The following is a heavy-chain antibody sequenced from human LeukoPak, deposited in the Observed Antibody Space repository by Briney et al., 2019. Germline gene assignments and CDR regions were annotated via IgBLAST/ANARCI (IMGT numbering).Heavy chain of an antibody. CDR2: IYYSGST. J-gene: IGHJ5*02. CDR3: ARVTYSSRWPPHLVDP. Sequence: SETLSLPCTVSGGSISSSSYYWGWIRQPPGKGLEWIGSIYYSGSTYYNPSLKSRVTISVDTSKSQFSVNLTSVTPADTAVYYCARVTYSSRWPPHLVDPWGQGNLVHR. V-gene: IGHV4-39*07. CDR1: GGSISSSSYY. D-gene: IGHD6-13*01.